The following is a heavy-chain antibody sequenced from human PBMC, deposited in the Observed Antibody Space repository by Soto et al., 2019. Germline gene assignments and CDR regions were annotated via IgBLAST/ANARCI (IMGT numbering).Heavy chain of an antibody. CDR2: FNAGNGNT. Sequence: ASVKVSCKASGYTFTSYAMHWVRQAPGQRLEWMGWFNAGNGNTKYSQKFQGRVTITRDTSASTAYMELSSLRSEDTAVYYCAREDYDFWSGYPYWGQGTLVTVSS. D-gene: IGHD3-3*01. CDR3: AREDYDFWSGYPY. CDR1: GYTFTSYA. J-gene: IGHJ4*02. V-gene: IGHV1-3*01.